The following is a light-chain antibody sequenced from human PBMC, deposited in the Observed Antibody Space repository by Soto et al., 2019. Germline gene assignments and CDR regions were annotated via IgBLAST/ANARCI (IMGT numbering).Light chain of an antibody. Sequence: EVVLTQSPATLSFSPGDRVTLSCRASQSISDYLAWYQQQPGQAPRLLIYDVSNRATGIPARFSGSGYGTDFTLTISSLEHEDCAFYYWQQRSDWITFGQGTRLEIE. J-gene: IGKJ5*01. CDR3: QQRSDWIT. CDR2: DVS. CDR1: QSISDY. V-gene: IGKV3-11*01.